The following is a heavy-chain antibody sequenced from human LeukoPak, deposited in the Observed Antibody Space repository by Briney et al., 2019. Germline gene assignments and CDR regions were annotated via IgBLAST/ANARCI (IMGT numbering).Heavy chain of an antibody. Sequence: GRSLRLSCAASGFAFSSYGMHWVRQAPGKGLEWVAVISYDGSNKYYADSVKGRFTISRDNSKNTLYLQMNSLRAEDTAVYYCAEDWNYGAQEGNWFDPWGQGTLVTVSS. V-gene: IGHV3-30*18. CDR3: AEDWNYGAQEGNWFDP. CDR1: GFAFSSYG. J-gene: IGHJ5*02. CDR2: ISYDGSNK. D-gene: IGHD1-7*01.